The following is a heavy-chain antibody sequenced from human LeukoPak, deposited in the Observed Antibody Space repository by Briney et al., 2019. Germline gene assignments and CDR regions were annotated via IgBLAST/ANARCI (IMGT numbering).Heavy chain of an antibody. D-gene: IGHD2-2*01. V-gene: IGHV3-21*01. CDR3: ARGSSYAEGAFDI. CDR1: GFTVSSNY. CDR2: ISSSSSYI. Sequence: PGGSLRLSCAASGFTVSSNYMSWVRQAPGKGLEWVSSISSSSSYIHYADSVKGRFTISRDNAKNSLYLQMNSLRAEDTAVYYCARGSSYAEGAFDIWGQGTMVTVSS. J-gene: IGHJ3*02.